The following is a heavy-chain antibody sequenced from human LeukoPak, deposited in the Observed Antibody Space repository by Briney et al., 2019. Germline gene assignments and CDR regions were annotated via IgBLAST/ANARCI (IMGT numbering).Heavy chain of an antibody. Sequence: ASVKVSCKASGYTFTGYYMHWVRQAPGQGLEWMGGILPIFDTGNYAQKFQGRVTVTADASTSTAYMELSSLRSEDTAVYYCARSNYGGHSGVWFDPWGQGTLVTVSS. CDR2: ILPIFDTG. D-gene: IGHD4-23*01. CDR1: GYTFTGYY. J-gene: IGHJ5*02. CDR3: ARSNYGGHSGVWFDP. V-gene: IGHV1-69*13.